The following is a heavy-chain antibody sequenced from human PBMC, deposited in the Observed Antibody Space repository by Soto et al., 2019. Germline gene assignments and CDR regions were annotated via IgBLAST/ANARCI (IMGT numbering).Heavy chain of an antibody. CDR1: GGTFSRYG. D-gene: IGHD1-1*01. Sequence: QVQLVQAGAEVKKPGSSVKVSCKASGGTFSRYGISWVRQAPGQGLEWMGGIIPIFGTANYAQKFQGRVTITADESTSTAYMELRSLRSEDTAVYYCASQTGTTGKYYYGMDVWGQGTTVTVSS. CDR2: IIPIFGTA. V-gene: IGHV1-69*12. J-gene: IGHJ6*02. CDR3: ASQTGTTGKYYYGMDV.